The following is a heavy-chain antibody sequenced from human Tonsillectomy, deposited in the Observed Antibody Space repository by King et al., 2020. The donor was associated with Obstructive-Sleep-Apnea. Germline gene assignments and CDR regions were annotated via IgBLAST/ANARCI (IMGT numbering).Heavy chain of an antibody. CDR1: GYSISSGYY. D-gene: IGHD3-16*02. V-gene: IGHV4-38-2*02. Sequence: VQLQESGPGLVKPSETLSLTCTVSGYSISSGYYWGWIRQPPGKGLEWIGSIYHSGSTYYNPFLTSRVTISVDTSKNQLSLKLSSVTAADTAVYYCARDRNDWTLRLGELSLGDYWGQGTLVTVSS. CDR2: IYHSGST. J-gene: IGHJ4*02. CDR3: ARDRNDWTLRLGELSLGDY.